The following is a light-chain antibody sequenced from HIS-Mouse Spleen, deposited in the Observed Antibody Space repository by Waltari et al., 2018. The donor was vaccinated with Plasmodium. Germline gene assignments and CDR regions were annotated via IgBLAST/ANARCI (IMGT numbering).Light chain of an antibody. Sequence: SYELTQPPSVSVSPGQTARITCSGDALRKKYAYWYQHKSGQAPVLVIYEDSKRPSGIPEGFSGSSSGTMATLTISGAQVEDEADYYCYSTDSSGNHRVFGGGTKLTVL. CDR3: YSTDSSGNHRV. CDR1: ALRKKY. J-gene: IGLJ3*02. V-gene: IGLV3-10*01. CDR2: EDS.